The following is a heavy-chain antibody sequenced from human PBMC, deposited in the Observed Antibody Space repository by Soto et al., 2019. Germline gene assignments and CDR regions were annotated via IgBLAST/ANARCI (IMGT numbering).Heavy chain of an antibody. Sequence: QVQLVQSGAEVKKPGASVKVSCKASGYTFSSYAMHWVRQAPGQRLEWMGWINAGNGNTKYSQKFQGRVTITRDTSASTAYMELSSLRSEDTAVYYCARGLGGSGSYSDYWGQGTLVTVSS. CDR3: ARGLGGSGSYSDY. D-gene: IGHD3-10*01. CDR2: INAGNGNT. CDR1: GYTFSSYA. J-gene: IGHJ4*02. V-gene: IGHV1-3*01.